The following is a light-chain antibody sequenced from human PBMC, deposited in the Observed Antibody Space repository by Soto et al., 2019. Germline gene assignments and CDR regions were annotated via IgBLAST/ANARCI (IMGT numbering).Light chain of an antibody. CDR1: QSVSSSY. V-gene: IGKV3-20*01. CDR3: QQYGSSPGA. CDR2: GAS. J-gene: IGKJ2*01. Sequence: EIVLTQSPGTLSLSPGERATLSRRASQSVSSSYLAWYQQKPGQAPRLLIYGASSRATGIPDRFSGSGSETDFTLTISRLEPEDFSVYYCQQYGSSPGAFGQGTKLEIK.